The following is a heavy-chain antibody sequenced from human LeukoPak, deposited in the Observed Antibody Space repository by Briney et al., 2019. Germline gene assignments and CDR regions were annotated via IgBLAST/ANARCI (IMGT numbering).Heavy chain of an antibody. Sequence: KISCKASGFTFTSSAVQWVRQARGQRLEWIGWIVVGSGNTNYAQKFQERVTITRDMSTSTAYMELSSLRSEDTAVYYCAADGRAFYGMDVWGQGTTVTVSS. V-gene: IGHV1-58*01. J-gene: IGHJ6*02. CDR3: AADGRAFYGMDV. CDR1: GFTFTSSA. D-gene: IGHD1-26*01. CDR2: IVVGSGNT.